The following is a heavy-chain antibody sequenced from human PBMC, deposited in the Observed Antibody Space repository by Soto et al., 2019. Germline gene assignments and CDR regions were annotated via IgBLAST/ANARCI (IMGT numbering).Heavy chain of an antibody. Sequence: GASVKVSWKASGYTFSGYYIHWLRQAPGQGLEWMGWINPNSGGTNYAQKFQGRVTVTRDTPTSTAYVELSRLTSDDTAVYYCARSLTEGYCTITGCYTRPLYGMDVWGQGTTVTVSS. V-gene: IGHV1-2*02. J-gene: IGHJ6*02. CDR1: GYTFSGYY. CDR2: INPNSGGT. D-gene: IGHD2-2*02. CDR3: ARSLTEGYCTITGCYTRPLYGMDV.